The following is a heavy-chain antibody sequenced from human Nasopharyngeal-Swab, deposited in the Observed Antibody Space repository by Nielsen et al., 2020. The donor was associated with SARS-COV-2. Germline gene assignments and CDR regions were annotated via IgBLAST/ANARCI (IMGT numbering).Heavy chain of an antibody. CDR3: VRGPSSGYANDAFGV. V-gene: IGHV3-74*01. CDR1: GFTFSSYW. J-gene: IGHJ3*01. Sequence: GESLKISWAASGFTFSSYWMHWVRQAPGKGLVWVSRINTDGTSTSYADSVKGRLTIARDNAKNTLYMQMNSLRDEDTAVYYCVRGPSSGYANDAFGVWGQGTMVTVSS. D-gene: IGHD2-2*01. CDR2: INTDGTST.